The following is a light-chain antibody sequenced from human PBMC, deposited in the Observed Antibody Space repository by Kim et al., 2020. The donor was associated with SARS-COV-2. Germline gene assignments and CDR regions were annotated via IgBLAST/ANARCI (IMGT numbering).Light chain of an antibody. J-gene: IGKJ2*01. CDR2: WAS. CDR1: QSVLYSANNKNY. Sequence: RATINCKSSQSVLYSANNKNYLAWYHQKPGQPPKLLISWASTRESGVPDRFSGSGSGTDFTLTISSLQAEDVAVYFCQQYYSIPYAFGLGTKLEI. V-gene: IGKV4-1*01. CDR3: QQYYSIPYA.